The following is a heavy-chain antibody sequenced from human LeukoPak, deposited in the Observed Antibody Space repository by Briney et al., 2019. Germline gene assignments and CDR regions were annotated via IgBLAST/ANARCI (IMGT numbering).Heavy chain of an antibody. CDR3: ARDGIAAAVRAFDI. D-gene: IGHD6-13*01. CDR1: GFTFSSYA. J-gene: IGHJ3*02. V-gene: IGHV3-30-3*01. CDR2: ISYDGSNK. Sequence: GRSLRLSCAASGFTFSSYAMHWVRQAPGKGLEWVAVISYDGSNKYYADSVKGRFTISRDNSKNTLYLQMNSLRAEDTAVYYCARDGIAAAVRAFDIWGQGTMVTVSS.